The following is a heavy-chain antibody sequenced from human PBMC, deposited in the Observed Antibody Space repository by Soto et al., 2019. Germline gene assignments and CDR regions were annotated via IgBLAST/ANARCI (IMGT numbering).Heavy chain of an antibody. CDR3: ASRDPGTSVDY. CDR2: ICRTGST. CDR1: GGSFTSNNW. J-gene: IGHJ4*02. V-gene: IGHV4-4*02. Sequence: SETLSLTCAASGGSFTSNNWWTWVRQPPGQGLEWIGEICRTGSTNYSPSLKSRVTISLDKSENQFSLKVTSLTAADTAVYYCASRDPGTSVDYWGQGTLVTVSS. D-gene: IGHD1-7*01.